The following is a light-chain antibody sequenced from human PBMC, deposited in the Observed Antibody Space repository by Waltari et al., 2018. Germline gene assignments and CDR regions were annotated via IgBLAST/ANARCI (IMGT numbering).Light chain of an antibody. V-gene: IGLV1-44*01. CDR1: SSNIGTNT. CDR3: ATWDDYLRGV. Sequence: QSVLTQPPSASGTPGQRVPIPCSGSSSNIGTNTVNWYQQVPGAAPKLLIYGNNQRPSGVPDRFSGSKSGTSASLAISGLQSEDEADYYCATWDDYLRGVFGGGTKLTVL. J-gene: IGLJ3*02. CDR2: GNN.